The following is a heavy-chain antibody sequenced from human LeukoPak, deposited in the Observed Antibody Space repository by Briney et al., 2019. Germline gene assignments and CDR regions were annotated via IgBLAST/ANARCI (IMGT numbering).Heavy chain of an antibody. CDR3: ARHSSSWR. V-gene: IGHV4-39*01. D-gene: IGHD6-13*01. Sequence: PSETLSLTCTVSGGSISSSSYYWGWIRQPPGKGLEWIGSIYHSGSTYYNPSLKSRVTISVDTSKNQFSLKLSSVTAADTAVYYCARHSSSWRWGQGTLVTVSS. CDR1: GGSISSSSYY. CDR2: IYHSGST. J-gene: IGHJ4*02.